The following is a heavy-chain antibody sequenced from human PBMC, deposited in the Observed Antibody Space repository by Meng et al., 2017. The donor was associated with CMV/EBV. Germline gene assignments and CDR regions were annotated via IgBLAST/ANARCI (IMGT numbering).Heavy chain of an antibody. CDR3: ARSRIQLWLHHYYYGMDV. V-gene: IGHV1-2*02. Sequence: ASVKVSCKASGYTFTGYYMHWVRQAPGQGLEWMGWINPNGGGTNYAQKFQGRVTMTRDTSISTAYMELSRLRSDDTAVYYCARSRIQLWLHHYYYGMDVWGQGTTVTVSS. J-gene: IGHJ6*02. D-gene: IGHD5-18*01. CDR1: GYTFTGYY. CDR2: INPNGGGT.